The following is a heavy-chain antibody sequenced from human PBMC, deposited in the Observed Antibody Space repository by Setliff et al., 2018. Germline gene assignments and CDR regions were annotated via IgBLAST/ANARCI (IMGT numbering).Heavy chain of an antibody. Sequence: SETLSLTCTVSGASINNHYWAWIRQPPGKGLEWIGYVSHSGSTDYNPSLRSRVTVSVDTSRIHFSLEVSSVTAADTAVYYCARLKYYDSGTYWGSWDYYSSMDVWGKGTTVTVSS. D-gene: IGHD3-22*01. CDR3: ARLKYYDSGTYWGSWDYYSSMDV. V-gene: IGHV4-59*11. CDR2: VSHSGST. J-gene: IGHJ6*04. CDR1: GASINNHY.